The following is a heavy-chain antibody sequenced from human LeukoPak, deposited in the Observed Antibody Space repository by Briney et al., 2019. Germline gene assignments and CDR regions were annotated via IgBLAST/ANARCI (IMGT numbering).Heavy chain of an antibody. V-gene: IGHV3-74*01. J-gene: IGHJ4*02. Sequence: GGSLRLSCAASGFTFSSYWMHWVRQPPGKGLVWVSRIHSDGTTTSYADSVKGRFTISRDNAKNTLYLQMNSLRAEDTAVYYCTRDHGSGGRFDFDYWGQGTLVTVSS. CDR3: TRDHGSGGRFDFDY. CDR1: GFTFSSYW. CDR2: IHSDGTTT. D-gene: IGHD2-15*01.